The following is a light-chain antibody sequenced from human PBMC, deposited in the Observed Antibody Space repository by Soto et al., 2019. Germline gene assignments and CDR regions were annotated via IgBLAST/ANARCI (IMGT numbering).Light chain of an antibody. CDR3: QQYDSSPLT. CDR1: QSISSSY. J-gene: IGKJ4*01. V-gene: IGKV3-20*01. CDR2: GAS. Sequence: EIVLTQSPGTLSLSPGERATLSCRASQSISSSYLAWYQQKPGQAPRLLIYGASSRATGIPDRFSGSGSGTDFTLTISRLEPEDFVVYYCQQYDSSPLTFGGGTKVDIK.